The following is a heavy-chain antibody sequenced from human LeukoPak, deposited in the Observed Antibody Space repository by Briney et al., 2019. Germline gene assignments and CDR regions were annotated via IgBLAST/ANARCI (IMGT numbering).Heavy chain of an antibody. D-gene: IGHD3-22*01. CDR2: IYYSGGT. CDR3: ARVGAWDSSGYYHGDYAMDV. Sequence: SETLSLTCTVSGGSISSYYWSWIRQPPGKGLEWIGYIYYSGGTNYNPSLKSRVTISVDTSKNQFSLKLSSVTAADTAVYYCARVGAWDSSGYYHGDYAMDVWGQGTTVTVSS. V-gene: IGHV4-59*01. CDR1: GGSISSYY. J-gene: IGHJ6*02.